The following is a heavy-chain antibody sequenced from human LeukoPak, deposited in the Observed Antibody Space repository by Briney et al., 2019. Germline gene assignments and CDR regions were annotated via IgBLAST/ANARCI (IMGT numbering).Heavy chain of an antibody. J-gene: IGHJ6*02. Sequence: SETLSLTCAVYGGSFSGYYWSWIRQPPGKGLEWIGEINHSGSTNYNPSLKSRVTISVDTSKNQFSLKLSSVTAADTAVYYCATRGPGMDVWGQGTTVTVSS. CDR2: INHSGST. V-gene: IGHV4-34*01. CDR3: ATRGPGMDV. CDR1: GGSFSGYY.